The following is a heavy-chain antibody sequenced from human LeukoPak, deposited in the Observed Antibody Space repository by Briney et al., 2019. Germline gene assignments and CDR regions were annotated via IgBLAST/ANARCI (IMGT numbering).Heavy chain of an antibody. D-gene: IGHD3-9*01. CDR1: GYTFTGYY. CDR3: ARLDDDDVLTGYGDY. Sequence: ASVTVSCKASGYTFTGYYLHWVRQAPGQGLKWMGWINPNSGGTKDAQKFQGRVTMTRDTSISTAYMELSRLRSDDTAVYYCARLDDDDVLTGYGDYCGQGTLVTVSS. CDR2: INPNSGGT. V-gene: IGHV1-2*02. J-gene: IGHJ4*02.